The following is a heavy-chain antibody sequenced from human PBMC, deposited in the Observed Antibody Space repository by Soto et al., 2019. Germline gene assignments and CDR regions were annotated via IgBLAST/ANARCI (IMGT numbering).Heavy chain of an antibody. CDR1: GYTFTSYG. V-gene: IGHV1-18*01. J-gene: IGHJ4*02. CDR3: ARDRYYDSSGYYGY. Sequence: AASVKVSCKASGYTFTSYGISWVRQAPGQGLEWMGWISAYNGNTNYAQKLQGRVTMTTDTSTSTAYMELRSLRSDDTAVYYCARDRYYDSSGYYGYWGQGTRVTVSS. CDR2: ISAYNGNT. D-gene: IGHD3-22*01.